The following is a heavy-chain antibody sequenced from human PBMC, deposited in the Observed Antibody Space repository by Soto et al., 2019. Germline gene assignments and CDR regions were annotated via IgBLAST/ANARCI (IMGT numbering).Heavy chain of an antibody. CDR2: IWYDGSNK. D-gene: IGHD6-6*01. CDR3: ARDPIAARPREYWFDP. CDR1: GFTFSSYG. Sequence: QVQLVESGGGVVQRGRSLRLSCAASGFTFSSYGMHWVRQAPGKGLEWVAVIWYDGSNKYYADSVKGRFTISRDNSKNTLYLQMNSLRAEDTAVYYCARDPIAARPREYWFDPWGQGTLVTVSS. V-gene: IGHV3-33*01. J-gene: IGHJ5*02.